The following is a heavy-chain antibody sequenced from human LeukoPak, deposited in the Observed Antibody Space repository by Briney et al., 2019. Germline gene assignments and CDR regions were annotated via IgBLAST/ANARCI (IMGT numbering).Heavy chain of an antibody. Sequence: PSETLSLTCTVSGGSFSRYFWTWIRQTPGKGLEWIGYIDHSGSTNYSPSLQSRVTISIDTSKNQFSLKLNSVTAADTAVYYCAREYFSANYFFYYMDVWGTRTTVTVSS. CDR1: GGSFSRYF. J-gene: IGHJ6*03. V-gene: IGHV4-59*01. CDR3: AREYFSANYFFYYMDV. D-gene: IGHD3-3*01. CDR2: IDHSGST.